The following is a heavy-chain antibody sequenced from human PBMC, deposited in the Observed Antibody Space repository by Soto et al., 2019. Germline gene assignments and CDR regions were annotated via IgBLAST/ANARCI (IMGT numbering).Heavy chain of an antibody. CDR1: GFIISTYE. J-gene: IGHJ5*02. CDR3: VKGLEP. CDR2: ISTSGSTI. V-gene: IGHV3-48*03. Sequence: GGSLRLSCAASGFIISTYELNWVRQAPGKGLKWVSYISTSGSTILYADSVKGRFTLSRDNAKNSLYLQMTSLRVEDTAVYYCVKGLEPWGQGTLVTVSS.